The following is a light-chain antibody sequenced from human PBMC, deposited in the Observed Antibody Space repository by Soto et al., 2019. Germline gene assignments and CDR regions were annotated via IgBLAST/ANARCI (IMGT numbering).Light chain of an antibody. V-gene: IGLV2-18*02. CDR1: SSDVGSYNR. J-gene: IGLJ2*01. Sequence: QSALTQPPSVSGSPGQSVTISCTGTSSDVGSYNRVSWYQQPPGTAPKLMIFEVSNRPSGVPDRFSGSKSGNTASLTISGPQAEDEADYYCSSYTTSSTSVFGGGTKLTVL. CDR2: EVS. CDR3: SSYTTSSTSV.